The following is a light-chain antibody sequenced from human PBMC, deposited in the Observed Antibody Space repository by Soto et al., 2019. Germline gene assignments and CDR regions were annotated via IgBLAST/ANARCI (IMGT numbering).Light chain of an antibody. CDR3: HPYNNWPLT. CDR2: ATS. J-gene: IGKJ4*01. CDR1: QGIGDT. V-gene: IGKV3-15*01. Sequence: EVVMTQSAATLSVSPGEGVTLSCSASQGIGDTLAVYQHRRGQTPRLLIYATSTRATGVPARFSGSRSGPEFPLTINRLQSEDFAIYYCHPYNNWPLTFGGGTKVESK.